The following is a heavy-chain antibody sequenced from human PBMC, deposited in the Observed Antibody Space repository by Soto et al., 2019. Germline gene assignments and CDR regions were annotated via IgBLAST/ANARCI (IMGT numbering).Heavy chain of an antibody. CDR2: IYWDDTK. CDR3: PRNGAGTTSLDH. CDR1: GFSISTNGVG. Sequence: QITLKESGPTLVKPTQTLTLTCTFSGFSISTNGVGVGWIRQPPGKALEWLAVIYWDDTKHYSPSLKSRLTITKDTSKPPVSLTMTNVAPVDPATYSCPRNGAGTTSLDHWGQGTLVTVSS. J-gene: IGHJ4*02. D-gene: IGHD1-7*01. V-gene: IGHV2-5*02.